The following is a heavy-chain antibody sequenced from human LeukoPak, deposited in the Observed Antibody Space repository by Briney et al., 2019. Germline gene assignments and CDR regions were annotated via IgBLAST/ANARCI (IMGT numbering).Heavy chain of an antibody. CDR2: ISGSGGST. Sequence: GGSLRLSCAASGFTFNNYAMSWVRQAPGKGLEWVSAISGSGGSTYYADSVKGRFTISRDNSKNTLYLQMNSLRAEDTAVYYCAKDLEVRGVSFDYWGQGTLVTVSS. D-gene: IGHD3-10*01. J-gene: IGHJ4*02. CDR3: AKDLEVRGVSFDY. V-gene: IGHV3-23*01. CDR1: GFTFNNYA.